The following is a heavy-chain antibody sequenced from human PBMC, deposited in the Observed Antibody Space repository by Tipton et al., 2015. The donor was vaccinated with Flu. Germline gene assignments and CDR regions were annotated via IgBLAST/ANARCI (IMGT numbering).Heavy chain of an antibody. CDR1: GYTSTGYY. CDR3: ARDQMIVVVMAYYGMDV. Sequence: QLVQSGAEVKKPGASVKVSCKASGYTSTGYYMHWVRQAPGQGLEWMGWINPNSGGTNYAQKFQGRVTMTRDTSISTAYMELSRLRSDDTAVYYCARDQMIVVVMAYYGMDVWGQGTTVTVSS. J-gene: IGHJ6*02. CDR2: INPNSGGT. V-gene: IGHV1-2*02. D-gene: IGHD3-22*01.